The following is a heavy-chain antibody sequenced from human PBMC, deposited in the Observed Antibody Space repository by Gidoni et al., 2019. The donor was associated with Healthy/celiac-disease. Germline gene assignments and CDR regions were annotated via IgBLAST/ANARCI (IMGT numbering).Heavy chain of an antibody. D-gene: IGHD4-17*01. J-gene: IGHJ6*02. Sequence: EVQLVESGGGLVTPGGSLRLSCAASDFTFSIYSMNWVRQAPGKGLEWVSSISSSSSYIYYADSVKGRFTISRDNAKNSLYLQMNSLRAEDTAVYYCARDQATVTKYYYYGMDVWGQGTTVTVSS. CDR2: ISSSSSYI. CDR1: DFTFSIYS. CDR3: ARDQATVTKYYYYGMDV. V-gene: IGHV3-21*01.